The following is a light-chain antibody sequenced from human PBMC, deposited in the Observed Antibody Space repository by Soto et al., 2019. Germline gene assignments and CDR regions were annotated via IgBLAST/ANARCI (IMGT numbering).Light chain of an antibody. CDR1: SSNIGSNT. CDR2: NND. V-gene: IGLV1-44*01. Sequence: QSVLTQPPSASGTPGQSVTISCSGSSSNIGSNTVNWYQQLSGAAPKLLIHNNDQRPSGVPDRFSGSKSDTSASLAISGLQSADEADYSCAAWDDSLTAVLFGGGTQLTVL. J-gene: IGLJ3*02. CDR3: AAWDDSLTAVL.